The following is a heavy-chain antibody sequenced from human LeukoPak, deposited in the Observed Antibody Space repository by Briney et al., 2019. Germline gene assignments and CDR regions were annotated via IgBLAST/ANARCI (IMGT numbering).Heavy chain of an antibody. Sequence: GGSLRLSCAASGFTLSSYAMSWVRQTPGKGPEWVSTISDNACYADSVKGRFTISRDNSKNTLHLQMNSLRAEDTALYYCVKAIRPFNSGNYYSCLDYWGQGSLVTVSS. CDR2: ISDNA. CDR1: GFTLSSYA. CDR3: VKAIRPFNSGNYYSCLDY. V-gene: IGHV3-23*01. D-gene: IGHD3-22*01. J-gene: IGHJ4*02.